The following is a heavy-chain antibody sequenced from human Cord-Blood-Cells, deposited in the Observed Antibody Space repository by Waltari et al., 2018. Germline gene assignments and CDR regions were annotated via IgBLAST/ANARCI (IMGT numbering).Heavy chain of an antibody. Sequence: QLQLQESGPGLVKPSETLSLTCTVSGGSISSSSYYWGWIRQPPGKGLEGIGSIYYRGRTYYNPSLKSRVTISVDTSKNQFSLKLSSVTAADTAVYYCARDGGNSDVGYYFDYWGQGTLVTVSS. CDR3: ARDGGNSDVGYYFDY. CDR1: GGSISSSSYY. V-gene: IGHV4-39*02. CDR2: IYYRGRT. J-gene: IGHJ4*02. D-gene: IGHD2-21*02.